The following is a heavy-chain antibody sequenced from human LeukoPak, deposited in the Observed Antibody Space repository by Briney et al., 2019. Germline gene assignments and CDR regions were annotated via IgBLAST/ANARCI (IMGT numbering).Heavy chain of an antibody. CDR2: ISSSGSTI. D-gene: IGHD6-13*01. CDR3: ARDAAAAGGYYYYYMDV. V-gene: IGHV3-48*03. CDR1: GFTFSSYE. Sequence: GGSLRLSCAASGFTFSSYEMNWVRQAPGKGLEWVSYISSSGSTIYYADSVKGRFTISRDNSKNTLYLQMNSLRAEDTAVYYCARDAAAAGGYYYYYMDVWGKGTTVTVSS. J-gene: IGHJ6*03.